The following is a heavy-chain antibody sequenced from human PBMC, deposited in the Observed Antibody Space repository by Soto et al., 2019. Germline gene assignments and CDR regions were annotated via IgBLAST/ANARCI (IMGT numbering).Heavy chain of an antibody. Sequence: EVQLLESGGGLVQPGGSLRLSCAASGFTFSSYAMSWVRQAPGKGLEWVSAISGSGGSTYYADSVKGRFTISRDNSKNPLYLQMNSLRAEDTAVYYCAKLYYYDSSGPSWGQGTMVTVSS. D-gene: IGHD3-22*01. V-gene: IGHV3-23*01. CDR3: AKLYYYDSSGPS. J-gene: IGHJ3*01. CDR2: ISGSGGST. CDR1: GFTFSSYA.